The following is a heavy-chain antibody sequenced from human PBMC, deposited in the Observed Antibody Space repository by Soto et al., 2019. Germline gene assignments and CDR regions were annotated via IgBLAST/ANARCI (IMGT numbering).Heavy chain of an antibody. D-gene: IGHD3-10*01. CDR2: IIPIFGTA. V-gene: IGHV1-69*12. Sequence: QVQPVQSGAEVQKPGSSVKVSCKASGGTFSSYAISWVRQAPGQGLEWMGGIIPIFGTANYAQKFQGSVTIPADESTSTAYMELSSLRSEDTAVYYCARDSRGDDAFDIWGKGTMVTVSS. CDR1: GGTFSSYA. J-gene: IGHJ3*02. CDR3: ARDSRGDDAFDI.